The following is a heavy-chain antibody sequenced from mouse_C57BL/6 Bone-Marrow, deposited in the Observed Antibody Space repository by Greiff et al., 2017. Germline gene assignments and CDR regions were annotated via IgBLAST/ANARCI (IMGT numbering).Heavy chain of an antibody. CDR1: GFTFSDYY. CDR3: ARHNSNDDYAMDY. Sequence: EVQLLQSGADLVQPGASLKLSCAASGFTFSDYYMNWVRQTPEQGLEWVAYISTGGGSTYYPDTVTGRFTMSGDNASNTAYMQIRRLTSEDTAVYFCARHNSNDDYAMDYWGQGTSVTVSS. V-gene: IGHV5-12*01. D-gene: IGHD2-12*01. J-gene: IGHJ4*01. CDR2: ISTGGGST.